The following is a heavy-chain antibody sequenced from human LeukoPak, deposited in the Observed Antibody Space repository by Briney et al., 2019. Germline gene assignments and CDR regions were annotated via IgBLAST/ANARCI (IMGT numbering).Heavy chain of an antibody. CDR2: IWYGGTNK. CDR1: GLTFSSYG. CDR3: ARELGITMVRGVIITQGY. D-gene: IGHD3-10*01. Sequence: GGSLTLSCAASGLTFSSYGMQWVRHAPGKGLEWVAIIWYGGTNKSYADSVKRRFTISRDNSKNTLYLQMNSLRAEDTAVYYCARELGITMVRGVIITQGYWGQGTLVTVSS. J-gene: IGHJ4*02. V-gene: IGHV3-33*01.